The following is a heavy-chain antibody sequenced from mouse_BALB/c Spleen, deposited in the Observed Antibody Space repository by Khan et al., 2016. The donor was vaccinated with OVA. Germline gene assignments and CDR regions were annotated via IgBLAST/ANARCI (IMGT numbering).Heavy chain of an antibody. CDR1: GYTFTVYY. Sequence: QVQLQQSGAELARPGASVKLSCKASGYTFTVYYINWVKQRTGQGLEWIGEISPGSGDTYYNEKFKGKATLTPDKSSSTVYMQLSSLAAEASAVYFCARRNYFGYTFAYWGQGTLVTVSA. CDR2: ISPGSGDT. D-gene: IGHD1-2*01. V-gene: IGHV1-77*01. CDR3: ARRNYFGYTFAY. J-gene: IGHJ3*01.